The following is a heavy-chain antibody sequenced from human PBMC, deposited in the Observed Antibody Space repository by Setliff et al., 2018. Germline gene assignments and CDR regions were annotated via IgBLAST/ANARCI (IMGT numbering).Heavy chain of an antibody. CDR1: GFTFSSYS. J-gene: IGHJ3*02. V-gene: IGHV3-21*01. CDR2: ISSSSSYI. CDR3: ARDAEVVKRWGDAFDI. D-gene: IGHD3-22*01. Sequence: AGGSLRLSCAASGFTFSSYSMNWVRQAPGKGLEWVSSISSSSSYIYYADSVKGRFTISRDNAKNSLYLQMNSLRAEDTAVYYCARDAEVVKRWGDAFDIWGQGTMVTVSS.